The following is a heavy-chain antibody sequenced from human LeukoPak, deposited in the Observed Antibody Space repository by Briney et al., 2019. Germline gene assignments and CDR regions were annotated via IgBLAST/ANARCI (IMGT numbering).Heavy chain of an antibody. CDR1: GFTFSSYG. Sequence: PGGSLRLSCAASGFTFSSYGMHWVRQAPGKGLEWVAVVSYDGINKYYADSVKGRFTISRDNSKNTLYLQMDSLKAEDTAVYYCAKDIAHDRSGFDYWGQGTLVTVSS. J-gene: IGHJ4*02. D-gene: IGHD3-22*01. V-gene: IGHV3-30*18. CDR3: AKDIAHDRSGFDY. CDR2: VSYDGINK.